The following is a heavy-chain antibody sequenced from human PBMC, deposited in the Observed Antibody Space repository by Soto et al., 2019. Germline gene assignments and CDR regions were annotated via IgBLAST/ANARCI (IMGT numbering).Heavy chain of an antibody. CDR1: GYTFTSYY. J-gene: IGHJ6*02. CDR3: ARDRGATPLDYYYFGMDV. CDR2: INPSGGST. D-gene: IGHD1-26*01. Sequence: SSVKVSCKASGYTFTSYYMHWVRQAPGQGLEWMGIINPSGGSTSYAQKFQGRVTMTRDTSTSTVYMELSSLRSEDTAVYYCARDRGATPLDYYYFGMDVWGQGTTVTVSS. V-gene: IGHV1-46*01.